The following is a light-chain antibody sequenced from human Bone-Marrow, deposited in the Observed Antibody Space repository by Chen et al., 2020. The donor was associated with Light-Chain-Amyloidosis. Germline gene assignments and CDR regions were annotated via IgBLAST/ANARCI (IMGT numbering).Light chain of an antibody. Sequence: NFMLTQPHSASESPGQTVIISCTRSSGSIATNYVQWYQQRPGSSPATVIYEDDQRPSGVPDRFSGSIDRSSNSASLTISGLKTEDEADYYCQSYQGSSQGVFGGGTKLTVL. CDR3: QSYQGSSQGV. V-gene: IGLV6-57*01. CDR2: EDD. CDR1: SGSIATNY. J-gene: IGLJ3*02.